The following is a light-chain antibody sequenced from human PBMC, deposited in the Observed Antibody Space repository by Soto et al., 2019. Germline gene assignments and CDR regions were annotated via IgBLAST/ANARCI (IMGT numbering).Light chain of an antibody. J-gene: IGKJ4*01. CDR1: QSILYRSNGKDY. CDR3: QQFFTTPLT. V-gene: IGKV4-1*01. CDR2: WAS. Sequence: DIVMTQSPDSLSASLGERATINCKPSQSILYRSNGKDYLAWYQQKPGHPPKLLIYWASTRESGVPDRFSGSGSGTDFTLTISSLQAEDVAVYYCQQFFTTPLTFGGGTRVEI.